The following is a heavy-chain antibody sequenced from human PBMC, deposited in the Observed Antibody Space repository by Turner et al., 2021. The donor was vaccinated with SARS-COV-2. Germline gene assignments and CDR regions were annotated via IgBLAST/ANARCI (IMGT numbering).Heavy chain of an antibody. CDR2: ISSSSSYI. J-gene: IGHJ5*02. CDR3: ARGTYYYDSSVYSGTNWFDP. D-gene: IGHD3-22*01. CDR1: GFSFGSYT. Sequence: VQLVASGGRQVKPGGSRRRSCAASGFSFGSYTMYLFHKAPGKGLWCVSSISSSSSYIYYADSVKGRFTISRDNAKNSLYLQMDSLRAEDTAVYYCARGTYYYDSSVYSGTNWFDPWGQGTLVTVSS. V-gene: IGHV3-21*01.